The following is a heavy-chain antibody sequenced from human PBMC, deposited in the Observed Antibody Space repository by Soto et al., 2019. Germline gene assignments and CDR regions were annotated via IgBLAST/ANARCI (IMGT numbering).Heavy chain of an antibody. Sequence: PGGSLRLSCAASGFTVSSYAMHWVRQAPGKGLEWVAVISYDGSNKYYADSVKGRFTISRDNSKNTLYLQMNSLRAEDTAVYYCARDMVTSRYYYYGMDVWGQGTTVTVSS. CDR1: GFTVSSYA. V-gene: IGHV3-30-3*01. CDR3: ARDMVTSRYYYYGMDV. J-gene: IGHJ6*02. CDR2: ISYDGSNK. D-gene: IGHD2-21*02.